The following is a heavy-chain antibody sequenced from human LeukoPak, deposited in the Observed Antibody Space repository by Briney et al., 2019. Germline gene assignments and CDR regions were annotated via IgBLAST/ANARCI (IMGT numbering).Heavy chain of an antibody. CDR3: ARRTWGVYYFDY. CDR1: GGSISSDY. D-gene: IGHD3-10*01. CDR2: IYASGNT. V-gene: IGHV4-4*09. Sequence: SETLSLTCTVSGGSISSDYWSWIRQPPGKGLEWIGYIYASGNTNYNPSLKSRVTVSLDTSKNQFSLKLSSVTAADTAVYYCARRTWGVYYFDYWGQGTLVTVSS. J-gene: IGHJ4*02.